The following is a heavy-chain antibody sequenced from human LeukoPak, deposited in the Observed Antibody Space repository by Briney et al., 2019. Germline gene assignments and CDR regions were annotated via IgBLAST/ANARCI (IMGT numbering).Heavy chain of an antibody. J-gene: IGHJ6*03. V-gene: IGHV4-59*12. Sequence: SETLSLTCTVVGGSISSYYWSWIRQPPGKVLEWIGYIYYSGSTNYNPSLKSRVTISVDTSKNQFSLKLSSVTAADTAVYYCARDSLDGDYYYYYMDVWGKGTTVTISS. D-gene: IGHD4-17*01. CDR2: IYYSGST. CDR1: GGSISSYY. CDR3: ARDSLDGDYYYYYMDV.